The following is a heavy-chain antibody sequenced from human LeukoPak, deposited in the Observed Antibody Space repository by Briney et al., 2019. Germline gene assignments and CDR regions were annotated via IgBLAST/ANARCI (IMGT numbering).Heavy chain of an antibody. CDR1: GGSFSSYA. V-gene: IGHV1-69*04. CDR2: IIPILGIA. J-gene: IGHJ4*02. D-gene: IGHD1-26*01. CDR3: ARGEAEVGANDY. Sequence: SVKVSCKASGGSFSSYAISWVRQAPGQGLEWMGRIIPILGIANYAQKFQGRVTITADKSTSTAYMELSSLRSEDTAVYYCARGEAEVGANDYWGQGTLVTVSS.